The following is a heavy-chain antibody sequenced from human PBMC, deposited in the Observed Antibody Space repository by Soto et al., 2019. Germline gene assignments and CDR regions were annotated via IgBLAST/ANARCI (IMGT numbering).Heavy chain of an antibody. CDR1: GYSFTSYW. CDR3: SRHGSVRGVPDASDI. J-gene: IGHJ3*02. V-gene: IGHV5-10-1*01. CDR2: IDPSDSYT. Sequence: PGESLKISCKGSGYSFTSYWISWVRQMPGKGLEWMGRIDPSDSYTNYSPSFQGHVTISADKSISTAYLQWSSLKASDTAMYYCSRHGSVRGVPDASDIWGQGTMVTVSS. D-gene: IGHD3-10*01.